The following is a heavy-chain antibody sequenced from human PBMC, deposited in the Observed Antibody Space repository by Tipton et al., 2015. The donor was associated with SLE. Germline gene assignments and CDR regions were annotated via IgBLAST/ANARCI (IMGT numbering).Heavy chain of an antibody. D-gene: IGHD7-27*01. CDR3: VRGPWAYYYYMDV. CDR2: MYFSGNT. V-gene: IGHV4-39*07. J-gene: IGHJ6*03. Sequence: TLSLTCTVSGGSISESTYSWDWIRQAPGKGLEWIGSMYFSGNTYYNPFLRSRVTISADTSKNQFSLIVTSVTAADTAVYYCVRGPWAYYYYMDVWGKGTKVTVSS. CDR1: GGSISESTYS.